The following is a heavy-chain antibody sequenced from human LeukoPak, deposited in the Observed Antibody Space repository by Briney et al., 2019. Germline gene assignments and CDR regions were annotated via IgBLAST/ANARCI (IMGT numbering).Heavy chain of an antibody. CDR3: ARQNRPAPYGMDV. Sequence: GASLQISCKGSGSIFTSYWIGCVRQLPGKGLEWMGIIYPGDSDTRYSPSFQGQVTISADKSISTAYLQWSSLKASDTAMYYCARQNRPAPYGMDVWGQGTTVTVSS. CDR2: IYPGDSDT. V-gene: IGHV5-51*01. CDR1: GSIFTSYW. J-gene: IGHJ6*02.